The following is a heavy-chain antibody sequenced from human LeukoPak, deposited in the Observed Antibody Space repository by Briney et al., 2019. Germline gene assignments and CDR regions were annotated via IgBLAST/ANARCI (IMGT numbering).Heavy chain of an antibody. D-gene: IGHD3-16*02. V-gene: IGHV1-69*13. CDR1: GGTFSSYA. CDR3: ARPIRLGELSSFDY. J-gene: IGHJ4*02. Sequence: GASVKVSCKASGGTFSSYAISWVRQAPGQGLEWMGGIILIFGTANYAQKFQGRVTITADESTSTAYMELSSLRSEDTAVYYCARPIRLGELSSFDYWGQGTLVTVSS. CDR2: IILIFGTA.